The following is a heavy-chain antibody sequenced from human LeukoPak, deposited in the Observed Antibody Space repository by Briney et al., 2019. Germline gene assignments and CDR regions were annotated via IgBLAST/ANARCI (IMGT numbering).Heavy chain of an antibody. V-gene: IGHV4-34*01. CDR3: ARVEVGMVRGVMVY. Sequence: SETLSLTCAVYGGSFSGYYWSWIRQPPGKGLEWIGEINHSGSTNYNPSLKSRVTISVDTSKNQYSLKLSSVTAADTAVYYCARVEVGMVRGVMVYWGQGTLVTVSS. CDR1: GGSFSGYY. CDR2: INHSGST. D-gene: IGHD3-10*01. J-gene: IGHJ4*02.